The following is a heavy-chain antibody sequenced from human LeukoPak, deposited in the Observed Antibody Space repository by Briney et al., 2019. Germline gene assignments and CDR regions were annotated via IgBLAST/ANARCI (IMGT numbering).Heavy chain of an antibody. CDR2: INHSGST. CDR1: GGSFSGYY. Sequence: SEILYLTCAIHGGSFSGYYWSWSRQPPGKGLEWIGEINHSGSTNYNPSLKSRPAISVDTSKNQCSLNLGSVTAADTVVYYCARAEDGFDYWGQGTLVTVSS. CDR3: ARAEDGFDY. V-gene: IGHV4-34*01. D-gene: IGHD5-24*01. J-gene: IGHJ4*02.